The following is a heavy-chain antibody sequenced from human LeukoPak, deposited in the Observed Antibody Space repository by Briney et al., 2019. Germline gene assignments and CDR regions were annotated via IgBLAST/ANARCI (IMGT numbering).Heavy chain of an antibody. D-gene: IGHD6-13*01. CDR3: ARARYSNTWFDY. J-gene: IGHJ4*02. Sequence: PGGSLRLSCASSGFTFSDYYMSWIRQAPGKGLEWVSCTSSSGSTMYYADSVKGRFTISRDNAKNSLYLQMTSLRAEDTAVYYCARARYSNTWFDYWGQGALVTVSS. CDR2: TSSSGSTM. V-gene: IGHV3-11*01. CDR1: GFTFSDYY.